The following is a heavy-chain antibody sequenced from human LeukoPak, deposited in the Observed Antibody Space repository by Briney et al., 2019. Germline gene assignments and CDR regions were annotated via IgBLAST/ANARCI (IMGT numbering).Heavy chain of an antibody. J-gene: IGHJ6*03. CDR3: TRGTSYSGYYYIYSYYYMDV. V-gene: IGHV1-69*06. CDR2: IIPIFGTA. CDR1: GGTFSSYA. Sequence: ASVKVSCKASGGTFSSYAISWVRQAPGQGLEWMGGIIPIFGTANYAQKFQGRVTITADKSTSTAYMELSSLRSEDTAVYYCTRGTSYSGYYYIYSYYYMDVWGKGTTVTVSS. D-gene: IGHD3-22*01.